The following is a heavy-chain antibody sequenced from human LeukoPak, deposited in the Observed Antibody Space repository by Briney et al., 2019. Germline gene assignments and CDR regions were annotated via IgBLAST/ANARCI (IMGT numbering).Heavy chain of an antibody. J-gene: IGHJ5*02. CDR2: IYPADPDT. D-gene: IGHD2-2*01. CDR1: GYNFPNFW. CDR3: ATPYSTSGGA. Sequence: GDSLKISCKASGYNFPNFWIGWVRQKPGKGLGWMAIIYPADPDTRYSPSFEGQVTISADSSINTAYLQWRSLKASDSAMYYCATPYSTSGGAWGQGTLVTVSS. V-gene: IGHV5-51*01.